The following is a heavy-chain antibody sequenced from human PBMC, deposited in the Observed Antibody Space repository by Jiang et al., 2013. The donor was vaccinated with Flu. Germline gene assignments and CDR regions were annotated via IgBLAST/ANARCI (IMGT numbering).Heavy chain of an antibody. D-gene: IGHD3-10*01. CDR2: NT. CDR3: ARDHNQLDPIIPFDP. J-gene: IGHJ5*02. Sequence: NTNYAQKLQGRVTMTTDTSTSTAYMELRSLRSDDTAVYYCARDHNQLDPIIPFDPWGQGTLVTVSS. V-gene: IGHV1-18*01.